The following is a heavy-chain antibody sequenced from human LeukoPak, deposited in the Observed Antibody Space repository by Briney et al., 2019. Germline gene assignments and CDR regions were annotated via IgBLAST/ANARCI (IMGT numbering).Heavy chain of an antibody. V-gene: IGHV4-34*01. D-gene: IGHD6-13*01. CDR2: INRSGST. J-gene: IGHJ4*02. Sequence: SETLSLTCAVYGGSFSGYYWSWIRQPPGKGLEWIGEINRSGSTNYNPSLKSRVTISVDTPKNQFSLKLSSVTAADTAVYYCARGHSSSWYKKRAYFDYWGQGTLVTVSS. CDR3: ARGHSSSWYKKRAYFDY. CDR1: GGSFSGYY.